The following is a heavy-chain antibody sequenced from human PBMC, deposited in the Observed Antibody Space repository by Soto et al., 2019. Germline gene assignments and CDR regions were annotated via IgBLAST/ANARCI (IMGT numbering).Heavy chain of an antibody. D-gene: IGHD2-8*01. J-gene: IGHJ6*02. CDR1: GGSFSGYY. CDR2: INHSGST. CDR3: ARDHDIVLMVYAIPHGMDV. V-gene: IGHV4-34*01. Sequence: SETLSLTCAVYGGSFSGYYWSWIRQPPGKGLEWIGEINHSGSTNYNPSLKSRVTISVDTSKNQFSLKLSSVTAADTAVYYCARDHDIVLMVYAIPHGMDVWGQGTTVTVSS.